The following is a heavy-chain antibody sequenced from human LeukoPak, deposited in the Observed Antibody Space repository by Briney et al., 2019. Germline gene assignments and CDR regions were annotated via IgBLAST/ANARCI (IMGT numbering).Heavy chain of an antibody. Sequence: LSGGSLRLSCTASGFTVSSNYMSWVRQAPGKGLEWVSVIYSGGSTYYADSVKGRFTISRDNSKNTLYLQMNSLRAEDTAVYYCAQGASALDGFDIWGQGTMVTVSS. V-gene: IGHV3-53*01. CDR1: GFTVSSNY. CDR2: IYSGGST. CDR3: AQGASALDGFDI. D-gene: IGHD3-10*01. J-gene: IGHJ3*02.